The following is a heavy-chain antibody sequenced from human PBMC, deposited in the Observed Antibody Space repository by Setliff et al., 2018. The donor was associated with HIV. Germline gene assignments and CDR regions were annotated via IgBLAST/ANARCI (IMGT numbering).Heavy chain of an antibody. CDR3: ARSPGDYLFDY. J-gene: IGHJ4*02. CDR2: INAGYGNT. Sequence: ASVQVSCKASGYTCTSYAIHWVRQAPGQSLEWMGWINAGYGNTKYSQKFQGRVTITRDASASTAYMELSSLRPEDTAVYYCARSPGDYLFDYWGQGTLVTVSS. V-gene: IGHV1-3*01. D-gene: IGHD4-17*01. CDR1: GYTCTSYA.